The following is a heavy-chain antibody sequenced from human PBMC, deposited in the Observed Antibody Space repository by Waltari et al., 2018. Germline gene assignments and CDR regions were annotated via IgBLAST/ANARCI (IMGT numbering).Heavy chain of an antibody. D-gene: IGHD5-12*01. CDR2: MKTDGTSI. V-gene: IGHV3-74*03. Sequence: EVQLVNSGGGLVQPGGSLRLSCAASDFFTDYWLDWVRQAPGKGLVWVSRMKTDGTSITYADSVKGRFTISRDSAKNTYYLQMNSLRAEDTAVYYCGGLQFPKYYFDYWGQGTLVTVSS. CDR1: DFFTDYW. CDR3: GGLQFPKYYFDY. J-gene: IGHJ4*02.